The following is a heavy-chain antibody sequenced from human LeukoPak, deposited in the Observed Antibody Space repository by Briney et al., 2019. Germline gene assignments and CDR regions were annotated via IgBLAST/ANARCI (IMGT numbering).Heavy chain of an antibody. V-gene: IGHV4-39*01. Sequence: SETLSLTCTVSGGSISSSPYYWGWIRQPPGKGLEWIGSKRYSGGTYYNPSLRSRATISVDTSKNHFSLKLNSVTAADTAVYYCARLIGWASQFVDYSRRYGYFDLWGRGTLVTLSS. D-gene: IGHD2-15*01. J-gene: IGHJ2*01. CDR3: ARLIGWASQFVDYSRRYGYFDL. CDR2: KRYSGGT. CDR1: GGSISSSPYY.